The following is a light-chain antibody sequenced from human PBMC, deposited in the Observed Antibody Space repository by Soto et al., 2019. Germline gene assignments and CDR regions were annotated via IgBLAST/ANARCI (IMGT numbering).Light chain of an antibody. V-gene: IGLV2-14*01. Sequence: QSALTQPASVSGSPGQSITISCTGTSGDVGGYNFVSWYQQHPGKVPKLIIYEVSNRPSGVSNRFSGSKSGNTASLTISGLQAEDEADHYCSSFTSSSTPRVFGTGTKLTVL. CDR2: EVS. CDR1: SGDVGGYNF. CDR3: SSFTSSSTPRV. J-gene: IGLJ1*01.